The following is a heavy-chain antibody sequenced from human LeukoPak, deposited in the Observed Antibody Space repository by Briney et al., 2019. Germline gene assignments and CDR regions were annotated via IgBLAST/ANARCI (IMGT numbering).Heavy chain of an antibody. CDR3: ARVIGYSSGWYDY. V-gene: IGHV3-21*01. D-gene: IGHD6-19*01. CDR1: GFTFSSYS. Sequence: GGSLRLSCAASGFTFSSYSMNWVRQAPGKGLEWVSSISSSSSYIYYADSVKGRFTISRGNAKNSLYLQMNSLRAEDTAVYYCARVIGYSSGWYDYWGQGTLVTVSS. J-gene: IGHJ4*02. CDR2: ISSSSSYI.